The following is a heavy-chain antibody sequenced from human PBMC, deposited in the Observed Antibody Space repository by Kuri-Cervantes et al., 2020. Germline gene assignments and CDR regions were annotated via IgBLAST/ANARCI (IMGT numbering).Heavy chain of an antibody. CDR3: AREHRSTRIDF. J-gene: IGHJ4*02. CDR1: GFTFSSYW. Sequence: GGSLRLSCAASGFTFSSYWMSWVRQAPGKGLEWVSYISSSGSNIYYADSVKGRFTISRDNAKNSLYLQMNSLRAEGTAVYYCAREHRSTRIDFWGQGTLVTVSS. V-gene: IGHV3-48*04. CDR2: ISSSGSNI.